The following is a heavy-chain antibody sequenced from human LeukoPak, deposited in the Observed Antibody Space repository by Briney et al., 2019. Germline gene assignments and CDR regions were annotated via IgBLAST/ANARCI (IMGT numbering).Heavy chain of an antibody. CDR2: IYHSGST. V-gene: IGHV4-38-2*02. J-gene: IGHJ6*03. D-gene: IGHD4-17*01. Sequence: PSETLSLTCTVSGYSISSGYYWGWIRQPPGKGLEWIGSIYHSGSTYYNPSLKSRVTISVDTSKNQFPLKLSSVTAADTAVYYCAGGDGDYVRYYYYYMDVWGKGTTVTVSS. CDR3: AGGDGDYVRYYYYYMDV. CDR1: GYSISSGYY.